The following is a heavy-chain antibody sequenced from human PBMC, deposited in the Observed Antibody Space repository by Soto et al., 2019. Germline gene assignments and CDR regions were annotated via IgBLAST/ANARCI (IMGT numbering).Heavy chain of an antibody. CDR1: GYSISSGYC. Sequence: SETLSLTYAVSGYSISSGYCWGWIRQPPGKGLEWIGSIYHSGSTYYNPSLKSRVTMSVDTSKNQFSLKLSSVTAADTAVYYCARGYSSSWYYYYGMDVWGHGTTVTVSS. D-gene: IGHD6-13*01. CDR2: IYHSGST. V-gene: IGHV4-38-2*01. CDR3: ARGYSSSWYYYYGMDV. J-gene: IGHJ6*02.